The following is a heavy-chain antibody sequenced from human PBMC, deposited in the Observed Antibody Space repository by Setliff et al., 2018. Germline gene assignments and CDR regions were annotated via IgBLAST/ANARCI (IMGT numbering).Heavy chain of an antibody. J-gene: IGHJ6*03. V-gene: IGHV1-69*05. CDR2: IIPIFGTA. CDR1: GATFSSYG. Sequence: SVKVSCKASGATFSSYGISWVRQAPGQGLEWMGGIIPIFGTANYAQKFQGRVTITTDESTSTAYMELNSLNSEDTALYYCAREAVVVVSPTDYRYYMDVWGKGTTVTVS. CDR3: AREAVVVVSPTDYRYYMDV. D-gene: IGHD2-15*01.